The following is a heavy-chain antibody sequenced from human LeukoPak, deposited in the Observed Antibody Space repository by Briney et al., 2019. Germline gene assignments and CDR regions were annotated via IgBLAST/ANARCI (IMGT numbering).Heavy chain of an antibody. Sequence: SETLSLTCTVSGYSISSGYYWGWIRQPPGKGLEWIGSIYHSGSTYYNPSLKSRVTISVVTSKNQFSLKLSSVTAADTAVYYCATAGTEDYYYYYYMDVWGKGTTVTVSS. CDR2: IYHSGST. J-gene: IGHJ6*03. D-gene: IGHD6-13*01. CDR1: GYSISSGYY. V-gene: IGHV4-38-2*02. CDR3: ATAGTEDYYYYYYMDV.